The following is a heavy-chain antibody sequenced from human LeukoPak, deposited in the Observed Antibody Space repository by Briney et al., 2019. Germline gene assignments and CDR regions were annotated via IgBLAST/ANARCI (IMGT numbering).Heavy chain of an antibody. CDR2: ISYDGSNK. D-gene: IGHD4-23*01. CDR1: GFTFSSYG. Sequence: GGSLRLSCAASGFTFSSYGMHWVRQAPGKGLEWVAVISYDGSNKYYADSVKGRFTISRDNSKNTLYLQMNSLRVEDTAIYYCARRGYGGNSEDYWGQGTLVTVSS. CDR3: ARRGYGGNSEDY. J-gene: IGHJ4*02. V-gene: IGHV3-30*03.